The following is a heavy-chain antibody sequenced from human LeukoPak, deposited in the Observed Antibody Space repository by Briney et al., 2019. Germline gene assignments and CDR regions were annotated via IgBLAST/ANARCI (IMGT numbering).Heavy chain of an antibody. Sequence: PGGSLRLSCAASGFTFSSYAMHWVRQAPGKGLEWVAVISYDGSNKYYADSVKGRFTISRDNSKNTLYLQMNSLRAEDTAVYYCARDRGVPAARGAFDIWGQGTMVTVSS. D-gene: IGHD2-2*01. V-gene: IGHV3-30-3*01. CDR1: GFTFSSYA. J-gene: IGHJ3*02. CDR3: ARDRGVPAARGAFDI. CDR2: ISYDGSNK.